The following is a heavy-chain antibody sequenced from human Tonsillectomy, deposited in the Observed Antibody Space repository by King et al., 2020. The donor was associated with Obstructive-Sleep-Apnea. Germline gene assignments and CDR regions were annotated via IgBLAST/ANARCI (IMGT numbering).Heavy chain of an antibody. D-gene: IGHD1-14*01. Sequence: QLQESGPGLVKPSETLSLTCTVSGDSLSSSSYYWGWIRQPPGKGLEWIGGIYYRGRTYYNPSLKSRVTISVDTSKNQFSLKLGSVTAADTAVYYCATHTTAWRPVDSWGQGTLVTVSS. CDR3: ATHTTAWRPVDS. V-gene: IGHV4-39*01. CDR1: GDSLSSSSYY. J-gene: IGHJ4*02. CDR2: IYYRGRT.